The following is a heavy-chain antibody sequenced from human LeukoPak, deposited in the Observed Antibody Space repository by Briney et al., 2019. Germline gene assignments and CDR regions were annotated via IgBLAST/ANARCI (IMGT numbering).Heavy chain of an antibody. D-gene: IGHD5-18*01. J-gene: IGHJ4*02. CDR3: ARGSGYSYGFYY. CDR1: GFTFSSYW. CDR2: INSDGSST. Sequence: PGGSLRLSCAASGFTFSSYWMHWVRQAPGKGLVWVSRINSDGSSTSYADSVKGRFTISRDNAKNTLYLQMNSLRAEDTAVYYCARGSGYSYGFYYWGQGTLVTVSS. V-gene: IGHV3-74*01.